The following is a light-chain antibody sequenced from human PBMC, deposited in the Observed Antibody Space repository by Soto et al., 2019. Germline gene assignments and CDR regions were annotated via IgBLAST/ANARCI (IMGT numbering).Light chain of an antibody. V-gene: IGKV1-5*01. CDR2: DAS. Sequence: DIQMTQSPSTLSASVGDRVTITCRASQSITTWLAWYQQKPGKAPKLLIYDASKLEIGVPSRFSGSGSGTEFTLTISSLQPDDFASYYCQQYSSYWTFGQGTKVDIQ. J-gene: IGKJ1*01. CDR1: QSITTW. CDR3: QQYSSYWT.